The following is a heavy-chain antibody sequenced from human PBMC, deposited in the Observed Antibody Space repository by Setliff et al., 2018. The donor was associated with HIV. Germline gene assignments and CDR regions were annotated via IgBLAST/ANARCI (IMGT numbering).Heavy chain of an antibody. V-gene: IGHV4-4*07. D-gene: IGHD7-27*01. Sequence: PSETLSLTCNVSGGSISGYFWTWIRQPAGKGLEWIGRIYTSGSTNYNPSLKSRPSMSIDTSKNHLSLRLTSVTAADTAVYYCARDLPELTGRSFDPWGQGIQVTVSS. CDR2: IYTSGST. CDR3: ARDLPELTGRSFDP. J-gene: IGHJ5*02. CDR1: GGSISGYF.